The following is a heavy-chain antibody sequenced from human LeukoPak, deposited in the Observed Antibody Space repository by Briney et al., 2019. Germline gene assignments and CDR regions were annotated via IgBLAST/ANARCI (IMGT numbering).Heavy chain of an antibody. D-gene: IGHD6-13*01. J-gene: IGHJ4*02. CDR3: ARVSAAGTGPDS. V-gene: IGHV4-61*01. Sequence: SETLPLTCTVSGDSVSSASYYWSWIRQPPGKGLEWIGFMSNSGHTDSTPSLKSRVTISVDTSKNQFSLKLNSVTAADTAVYYCARVSAAGTGPDSWGQGTLVTVSS. CDR2: MSNSGHT. CDR1: GDSVSSASYY.